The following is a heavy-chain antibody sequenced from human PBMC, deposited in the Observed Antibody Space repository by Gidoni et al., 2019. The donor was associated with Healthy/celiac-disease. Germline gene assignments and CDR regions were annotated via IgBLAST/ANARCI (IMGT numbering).Heavy chain of an antibody. CDR1: GGSISSGGYS. CDR2: IYHSGST. CDR3: ARVVKGHGSGSYYNHYGMDV. Sequence: QLQLQESGSGLVKPSQTLSLTCAVSGGSISSGGYSWSWIRQPPGKGLEWIGYIYHSGSTYYNPSLKSRVTISVDRSKNQFSLKLSSVTAADTAVYYCARVVKGHGSGSYYNHYGMDVWGQGTTVTVSS. D-gene: IGHD3-10*01. J-gene: IGHJ6*02. V-gene: IGHV4-30-2*01.